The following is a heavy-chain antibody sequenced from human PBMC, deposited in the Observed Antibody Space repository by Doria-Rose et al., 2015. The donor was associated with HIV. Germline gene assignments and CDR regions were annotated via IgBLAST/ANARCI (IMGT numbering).Heavy chain of an antibody. D-gene: IGHD3-10*01. J-gene: IGHJ4*02. CDR1: GFTFSSHR. CDR2: ISSTSAYI. CDR3: ATGVTLDY. Sequence: EVQLVESGGGLVRPGGSLRLSCATSGFTFSSHRINWLRQAPGKWLEWVSSISSTSAYINYADSVRGRFTISRDNARNSLYLQMDSLRAEDTAIYYCATGVTLDYWGQGTLVTVSS. V-gene: IGHV3-21*01.